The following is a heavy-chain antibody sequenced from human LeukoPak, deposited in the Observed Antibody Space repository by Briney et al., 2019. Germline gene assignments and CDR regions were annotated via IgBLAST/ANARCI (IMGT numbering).Heavy chain of an antibody. V-gene: IGHV4-39*07. D-gene: IGHD3-3*01. J-gene: IGHJ4*02. Sequence: SETLSLTCTVSGGSISSSSYYWGWIRQPPGKGLEWIGSIYYSGSTYYNPSLKSRVTISVDTSKNQFSLKLSSVTAADTAVYYCASLYYDFWSGSYYFDYWGQGTLVTVSS. CDR2: IYYSGST. CDR3: ASLYYDFWSGSYYFDY. CDR1: GGSISSSSYY.